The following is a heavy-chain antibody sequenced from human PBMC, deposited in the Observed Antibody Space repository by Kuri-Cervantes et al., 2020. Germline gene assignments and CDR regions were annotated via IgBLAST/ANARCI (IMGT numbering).Heavy chain of an antibody. CDR3: ARSRTAARRSWFDP. V-gene: IGHV4-34*01. J-gene: IGHJ5*02. CDR1: GGSFSGYF. D-gene: IGHD6-6*01. CDR2: INHRGST. Sequence: SQTLSLTCAVYGGSFSGYFWSWIRQPSGKGLEWIGEINHRGSTTYNASLKSRVTISLDTSKNQFSLKLSSVTAADTAVYYCARSRTAARRSWFDPWGQGTLVTVSS.